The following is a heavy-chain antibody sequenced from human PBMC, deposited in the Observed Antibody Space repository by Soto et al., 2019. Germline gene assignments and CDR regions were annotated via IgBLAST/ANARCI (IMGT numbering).Heavy chain of an antibody. CDR2: IIPVFGRP. Sequence: QVQLVQSGAELKKPGSSVKVSCKASGGTFSSFGISWVRQAPGQGLEWMGWIIPVFGRPNYAQRFRGILTITAAESTNTCYLELIDLESEDTALYYFAREGRGYNFWGQGNQVTFSS. CDR3: AREGRGYNF. J-gene: IGHJ1*01. CDR1: GGTFSSFG. D-gene: IGHD5-12*01. V-gene: IGHV1-69*01.